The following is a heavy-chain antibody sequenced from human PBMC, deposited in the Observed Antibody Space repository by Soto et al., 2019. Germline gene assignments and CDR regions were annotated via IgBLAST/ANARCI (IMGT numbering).Heavy chain of an antibody. V-gene: IGHV1-3*01. D-gene: IGHD3-3*01. J-gene: IGHJ3*02. Sequence: GASVKVSCKASGYTFTSYAMHWVRQAPGQRLEWMGWINAGNGNTKYSQKFQGRVTITRDTSASTAYMELSSLRSEDTAVYYCARSREWLFPDDAFDIWGQGTMVTVS. CDR1: GYTFTSYA. CDR2: INAGNGNT. CDR3: ARSREWLFPDDAFDI.